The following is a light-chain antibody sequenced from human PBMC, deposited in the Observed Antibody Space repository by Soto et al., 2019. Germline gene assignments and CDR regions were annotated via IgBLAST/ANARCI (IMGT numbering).Light chain of an antibody. V-gene: IGKV1-5*03. J-gene: IGKJ4*01. Sequence: DIQMTQSPSTLSASVGDRVTITCRASQSISSWLAWYQQKPGKAPKLLIYKASSLESGVPSRFSGSGSGTECTLTISSLQPDDFAPYYCQQYNSYELTFGGGTKVEIK. CDR1: QSISSW. CDR3: QQYNSYELT. CDR2: KAS.